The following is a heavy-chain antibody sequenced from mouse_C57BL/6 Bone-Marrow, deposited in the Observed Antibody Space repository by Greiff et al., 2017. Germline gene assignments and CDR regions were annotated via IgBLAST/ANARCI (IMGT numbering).Heavy chain of an antibody. V-gene: IGHV14-3*01. CDR1: GFNIKNTY. CDR3: ASGDYCSSYYFDY. D-gene: IGHD1-1*01. Sequence: VQLQQSVAELVRPGASVKLSCTASGFNIKNTYMHWVKQRPEQGLEWIGRIDPANGNTKYAPKFQGKATITEDTSSNTAYLPLSSLTSEDTAIYYCASGDYCSSYYFDYWGQGTTLTVSS. J-gene: IGHJ2*01. CDR2: IDPANGNT.